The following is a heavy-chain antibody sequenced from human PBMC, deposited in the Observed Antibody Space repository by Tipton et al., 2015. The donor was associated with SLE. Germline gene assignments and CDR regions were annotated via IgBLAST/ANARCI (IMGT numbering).Heavy chain of an antibody. V-gene: IGHV4-34*01. D-gene: IGHD2-2*02. CDR2: INHSGST. CDR3: ARGVGYCSSSSCYTLNY. J-gene: IGHJ4*02. Sequence: TLSLTCAVYGGSFSGYYWSWIRQPPGKGLEWIGEINHSGSTNYNPSLKSRVPISVDTSKNQFSLKLSSVTAADTAVYYCARGVGYCSSSSCYTLNYWGQGSLVPVSS. CDR1: GGSFSGYY.